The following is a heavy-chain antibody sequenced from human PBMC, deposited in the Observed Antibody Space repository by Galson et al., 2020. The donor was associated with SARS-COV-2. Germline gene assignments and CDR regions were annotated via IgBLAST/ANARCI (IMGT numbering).Heavy chain of an antibody. CDR1: GGSISSYY. D-gene: IGHD4-4*01. V-gene: IGHV4-59*08. Sequence: SETLSLTCTVSGGSISSYYWSWIRQPPGKGLEWIGYIYYSGSTNYNPSLKSRVTISVDTSKNQFSLKLSSVTAADTAVYYCARHFDTTALLRAQDYYMDVWGKGTTVTVSS. CDR2: IYYSGST. CDR3: ARHFDTTALLRAQDYYMDV. J-gene: IGHJ6*03.